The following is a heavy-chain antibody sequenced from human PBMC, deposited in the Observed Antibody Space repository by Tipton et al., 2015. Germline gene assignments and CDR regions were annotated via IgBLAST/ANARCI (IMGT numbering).Heavy chain of an antibody. J-gene: IGHJ5*02. CDR1: GYSFSSYW. CDR3: ARRWREVHWVDP. Sequence: QLVQSGAEAKKPGESLKISCKGSGYSFSSYWIAWVRQMPGKGLEWMGMIYPGDSDTRYSPSFQGQVTISVDRSTSTVFLHWRSLRASDTAMYYCARRWREVHWVDPWGQGTLVTVSS. V-gene: IGHV5-51*01. CDR2: IYPGDSDT. D-gene: IGHD2-15*01.